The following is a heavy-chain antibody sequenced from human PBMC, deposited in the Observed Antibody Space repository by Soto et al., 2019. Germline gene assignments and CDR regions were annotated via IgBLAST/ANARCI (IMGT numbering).Heavy chain of an antibody. CDR3: ARDMGSSSWYGDYYYYGMDV. J-gene: IGHJ6*02. CDR1: GGSISSYY. D-gene: IGHD6-13*01. Sequence: PSETLSLTCTVSGGSISSYYWSWIRQPAGKGLEWIGRIYTSGSTNYNPSLKSRVTMSVDTSKNQFSLKLSSVTAADTAVYYCARDMGSSSWYGDYYYYGMDVWGQGTTVT. V-gene: IGHV4-4*07. CDR2: IYTSGST.